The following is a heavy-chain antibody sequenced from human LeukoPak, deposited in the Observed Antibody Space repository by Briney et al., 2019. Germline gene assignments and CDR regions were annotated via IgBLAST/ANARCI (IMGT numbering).Heavy chain of an antibody. CDR1: GFTFSDYY. CDR2: ISSSGSTI. V-gene: IGHV3-11*01. Sequence: GGSLRLSCAASGFTFSDYYMSWIRQAPGKGLEWVSYISSSGSTIYYADSVKGRFTISRDNAKNSLYLQMNSLRAEDTAVYYCAYSSGWYKDAFDIWGQGTMVTVSS. D-gene: IGHD6-19*01. CDR3: AYSSGWYKDAFDI. J-gene: IGHJ3*02.